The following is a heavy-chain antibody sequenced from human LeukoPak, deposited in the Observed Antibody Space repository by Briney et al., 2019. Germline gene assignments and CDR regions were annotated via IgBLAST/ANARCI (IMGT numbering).Heavy chain of an antibody. V-gene: IGHV4-61*01. CDR3: ARISSPSTRHCYYMDV. CDR1: GYSISSGYY. J-gene: IGHJ6*03. Sequence: SETLSLTCSVSGYSISSGYYWGWIRQPPGKGLEWIGYIYYSGSTNYNPSLKSRVTISVDTSKNQFSLKLSSVTAADTAVYYCARISSPSTRHCYYMDVWGKGTTVTISS. CDR2: IYYSGST. D-gene: IGHD6-6*01.